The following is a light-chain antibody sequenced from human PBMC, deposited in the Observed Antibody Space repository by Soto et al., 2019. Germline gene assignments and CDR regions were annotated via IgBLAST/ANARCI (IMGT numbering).Light chain of an antibody. Sequence: QSVLTQPASVSGSPGQSIAISCTGTSSDVGGYNYVSWYQQHPGKAPKLMIYDVSNRPSGVSNRFPGSKSGNTASLTISGLQAEDEADYYCSSYTSSSTGYVFGTGTKVTVL. CDR3: SSYTSSSTGYV. V-gene: IGLV2-14*01. CDR2: DVS. CDR1: SSDVGGYNY. J-gene: IGLJ1*01.